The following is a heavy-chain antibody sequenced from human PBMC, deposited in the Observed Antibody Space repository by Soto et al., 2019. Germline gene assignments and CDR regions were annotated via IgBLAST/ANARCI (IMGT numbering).Heavy chain of an antibody. Sequence: LSLTCTVSGVSIRASSYYWGWIRQPPGKGLEWIGTIYYNGETFYHPSLKSRITMSIHTSKNQFSLNMTSVTAADTAVYYCARHGSYWGQGTLVTVSS. V-gene: IGHV4-39*01. CDR2: IYYNGET. J-gene: IGHJ4*02. CDR3: ARHGSY. CDR1: GVSIRASSYY.